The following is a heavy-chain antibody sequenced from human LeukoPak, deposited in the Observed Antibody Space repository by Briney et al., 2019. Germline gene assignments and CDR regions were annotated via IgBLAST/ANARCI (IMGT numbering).Heavy chain of an antibody. CDR3: ARGDASMETGFDY. V-gene: IGHV5-51*01. J-gene: IGHJ4*02. Sequence: GESPETFCQTSGFTFTNYWIGWVRQMPGKGLEWMGIIYPGDSDTKYNPSFRGRVTMSADKSTSTAYLQWGSLKASDTAMYFCARGDASMETGFDYWGQGTLVTVSS. CDR2: IYPGDSDT. CDR1: GFTFTNYW. D-gene: IGHD1-14*01.